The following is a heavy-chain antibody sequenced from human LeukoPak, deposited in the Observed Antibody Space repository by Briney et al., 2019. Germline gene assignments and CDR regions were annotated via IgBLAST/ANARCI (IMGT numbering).Heavy chain of an antibody. D-gene: IGHD5-18*01. CDR3: ARAPARSRGWQLWLQYHFDY. J-gene: IGHJ4*02. CDR2: IYPGDSDT. Sequence: KVSCKGSGYSFTSYWIGGVRQMPGKGLEWMGLIYPGDSDTRYSPSFQGQVTISADKSISTAYLQWRSMKASDTAMYYCARAPARSRGWQLWLQYHFDYWGQGTLVTVSS. CDR1: GYSFTSYW. V-gene: IGHV5-51*01.